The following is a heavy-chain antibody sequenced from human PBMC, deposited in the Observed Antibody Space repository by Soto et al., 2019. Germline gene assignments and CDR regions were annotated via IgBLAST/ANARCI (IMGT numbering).Heavy chain of an antibody. D-gene: IGHD1-7*01. CDR1: GGSIRSYY. Sequence: QVQLQESGPGLVKPSETLSLTCTVSGGSIRSYYWSWIRQPPGKGLEWIGYIYYSGSTNYNPSLKSRVTISVGTSKNQFSLKLSSVTAADTAVYYCARAHNWNYAPYFDFWGQGTLVTVSS. V-gene: IGHV4-59*01. J-gene: IGHJ4*02. CDR3: ARAHNWNYAPYFDF. CDR2: IYYSGST.